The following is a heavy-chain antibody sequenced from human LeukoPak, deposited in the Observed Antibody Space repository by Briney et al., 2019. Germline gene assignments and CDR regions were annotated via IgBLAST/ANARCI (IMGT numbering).Heavy chain of an antibody. V-gene: IGHV4-38-2*02. Sequence: PSETLSLTCTVSGYSISSGYYWGWIRQPPGKGLEWIGGIYHSGSTYYNPSLKSRVTISVDTSKNQFSLKLSSVTAAGTDVYYCARDGLAIVRPGAFDIWGQGTMVTVSS. D-gene: IGHD3/OR15-3a*01. CDR3: ARDGLAIVRPGAFDI. J-gene: IGHJ3*02. CDR1: GYSISSGYY. CDR2: IYHSGST.